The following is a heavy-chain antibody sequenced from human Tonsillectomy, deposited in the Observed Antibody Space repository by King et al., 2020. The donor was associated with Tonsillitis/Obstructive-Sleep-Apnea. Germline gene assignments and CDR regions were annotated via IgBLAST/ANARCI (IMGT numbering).Heavy chain of an antibody. Sequence: QLQLQESGPGLVKPSETLSLTCTVSGGSISSSSYYWGWIRQPPGKRLEWIGSIYYSGSTYYNPSLKSRVTISVDTSKNQFSLKLSSVTAADTAVYYCARQIVVVVTASRTYAFDYWGQGTLVTVSS. J-gene: IGHJ4*02. CDR1: GGSISSSSYY. D-gene: IGHD2-21*02. CDR3: ARQIVVVVTASRTYAFDY. CDR2: IYYSGST. V-gene: IGHV4-39*01.